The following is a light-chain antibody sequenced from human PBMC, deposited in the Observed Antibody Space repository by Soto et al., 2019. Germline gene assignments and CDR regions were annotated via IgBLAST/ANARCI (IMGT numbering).Light chain of an antibody. Sequence: EIVLTQSPGTLSLSPGERATLSCRASQSVSSSYLAWYQQKPGQAPRLLIYGASSRATGIPGRFSGSGSGTGFTLTISRLEPEDFAVYYCQQYGSSPRVTFGGGTKVESK. CDR1: QSVSSSY. CDR2: GAS. CDR3: QQYGSSPRVT. J-gene: IGKJ4*01. V-gene: IGKV3-20*01.